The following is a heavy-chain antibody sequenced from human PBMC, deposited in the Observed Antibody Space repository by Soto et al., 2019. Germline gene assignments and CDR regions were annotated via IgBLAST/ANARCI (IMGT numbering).Heavy chain of an antibody. Sequence: ASVKVSCKVSGSTLTELSMHWVRQAPGKGLEWMGGFDPEDGETIYAQKFQGRVTMTEDTSTDTAYMELSSLRSEDTAVYYCATALYRTWRAAAGPPGRNDYWGQGTLVTVSS. CDR3: ATALYRTWRAAAGPPGRNDY. CDR1: GSTLTELS. V-gene: IGHV1-24*01. J-gene: IGHJ4*02. CDR2: FDPEDGET. D-gene: IGHD6-13*01.